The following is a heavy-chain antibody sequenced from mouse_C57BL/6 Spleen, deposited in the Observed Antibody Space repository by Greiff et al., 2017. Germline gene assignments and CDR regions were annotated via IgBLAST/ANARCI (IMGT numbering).Heavy chain of an antibody. J-gene: IGHJ2*01. V-gene: IGHV3-6*01. CDR3: ARDKDILRIDY. CDR2: ISYDGSN. D-gene: IGHD1-1*01. Sequence: ESGPGLVKPSQSLSLTCSVTGYSITSGYYWNCLRPFPGNKLEWMGYISYDGSNNYNPSLKNRISITRDTSKNHFFLKLNAVTTENTATDYCARDKDILRIDYWGQGTTLTVSS. CDR1: GYSITSGYY.